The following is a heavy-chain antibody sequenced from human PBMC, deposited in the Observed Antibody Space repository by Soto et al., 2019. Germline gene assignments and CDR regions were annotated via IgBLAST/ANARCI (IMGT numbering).Heavy chain of an antibody. V-gene: IGHV1-58*01. D-gene: IGHD2-2*01. CDR3: ARVSSTSCPTFEY. CDR1: GFKITSFP. J-gene: IGHJ4*02. CDR2: IVVGSGNT. Sequence: GVPVNVSRKGFGFKITSFPGEWVRKACGQRLDLIGWIVVGSGNTNYAQKLQGRVTMTTDTSTSTAYMELRSLRSDDTAVYYCARVSSTSCPTFEYWGQGTLVTVSS.